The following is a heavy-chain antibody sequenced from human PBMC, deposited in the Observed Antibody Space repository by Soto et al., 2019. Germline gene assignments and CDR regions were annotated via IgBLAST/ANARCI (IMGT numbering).Heavy chain of an antibody. Sequence: GSLRLSCEASGFSFRSYGIHWVRQAPGQGLEWVAVISYDGSDKHYADSVKGRFTISIDSSKNTLYLQMNSLRPEDTAVYYCAKLSQDYYDSSGPRGYWGQGTLVTVS. V-gene: IGHV3-30*18. CDR2: ISYDGSDK. D-gene: IGHD3-22*01. CDR1: GFSFRSYG. J-gene: IGHJ4*02. CDR3: AKLSQDYYDSSGPRGY.